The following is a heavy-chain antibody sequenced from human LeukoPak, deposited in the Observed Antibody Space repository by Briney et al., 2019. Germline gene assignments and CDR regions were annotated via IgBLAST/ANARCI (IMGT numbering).Heavy chain of an antibody. Sequence: PGRSLRLSCAASGFTFSSYGMHWVRQAPGKGLVWVSRINSDGGSTSYADSVKGRFTISRDNAKNTLYLQMNSLRAEDTAVYYCARRIQAMAPYYFDYWGQGTLVTVSS. D-gene: IGHD5-24*01. V-gene: IGHV3-74*01. J-gene: IGHJ4*02. CDR2: INSDGGST. CDR3: ARRIQAMAPYYFDY. CDR1: GFTFSSYG.